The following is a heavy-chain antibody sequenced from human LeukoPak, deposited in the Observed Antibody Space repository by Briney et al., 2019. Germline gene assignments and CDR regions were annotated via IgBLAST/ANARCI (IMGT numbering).Heavy chain of an antibody. CDR3: ARVLAAAGWD. CDR2: ISSSANTI. V-gene: IGHV3-48*03. CDR1: GFTFSNYD. Sequence: GGSLRLSCAASGFTFSNYDMNWVRQAPGKGLEWVSFISSSANTINYADSVKGRFTISRDNVKNSLYLQMNSLRAEDTAIYYCARVLAAAGWDWGQGTPVTVSS. D-gene: IGHD6-13*01. J-gene: IGHJ4*02.